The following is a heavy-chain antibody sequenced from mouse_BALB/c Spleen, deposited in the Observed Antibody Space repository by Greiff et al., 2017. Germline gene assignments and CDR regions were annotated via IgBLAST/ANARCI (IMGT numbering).Heavy chain of an antibody. CDR3: ARGEDYPAWFAY. J-gene: IGHJ3*01. Sequence: EVKLVESGGGLVKPGGSLKLSCAASGFTFSSYAMSWVRQTPEKRLEWVASISSGGSTYYPDSVKGRFTISRDNARNILYLRMSSLRSEDTAMYYCARGEDYPAWFAYWGQGTLVTVSA. D-gene: IGHD2-4*01. CDR2: ISSGGST. CDR1: GFTFSSYA. V-gene: IGHV5-6-5*01.